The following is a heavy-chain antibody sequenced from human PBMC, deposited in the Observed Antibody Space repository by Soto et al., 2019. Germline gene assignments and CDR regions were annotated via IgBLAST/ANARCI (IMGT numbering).Heavy chain of an antibody. Sequence: TCTVSGGSISSYYLSWFRQPPGKGLEWIGYIYYSGSTNYNPSLKSRVTISVDTSKNEFSLNMDSVTAADTAIYYCVRSVILSGGSYKGLIRLHYFDTWGPGTLVTVSS. CDR1: GGSISSYY. CDR3: VRSVILSGGSYKGLIRLHYFDT. D-gene: IGHD3-3*01. V-gene: IGHV4-59*12. CDR2: IYYSGST. J-gene: IGHJ4*02.